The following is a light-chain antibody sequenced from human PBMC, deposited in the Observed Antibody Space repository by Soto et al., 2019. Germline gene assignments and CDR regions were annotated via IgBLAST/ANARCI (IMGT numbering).Light chain of an antibody. Sequence: QSALTQPASVSGSPGQSITISCTGTSSDVGSYNYVSWYRHHPGKAPKLIIFEVSARPSGVSDRFSGSKSGNTASLTISGPQAEDEADYYCNSYSSSTTHGVFGGGTNVTVL. V-gene: IGLV2-14*01. CDR3: NSYSSSTTHGV. CDR2: EVS. CDR1: SSDVGSYNY. J-gene: IGLJ2*01.